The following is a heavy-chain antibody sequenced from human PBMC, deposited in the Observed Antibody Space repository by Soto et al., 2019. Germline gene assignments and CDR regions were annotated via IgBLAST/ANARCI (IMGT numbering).Heavy chain of an antibody. V-gene: IGHV4-34*01. CDR2: INHSGRT. Sequence: SETVSLTCAVNGGSFSGYYWSWIRQPPGRGLEWIGEINHSGRTNLNPSLKSRVNTSVDTSKNHFSLRLSSVTAADTAVYYCARGPRCINPACSNDYYHFGLDVRGQGTTVTVSS. CDR3: ARGPRCINPACSNDYYHFGLDV. J-gene: IGHJ6*02. D-gene: IGHD2-8*01. CDR1: GGSFSGYY.